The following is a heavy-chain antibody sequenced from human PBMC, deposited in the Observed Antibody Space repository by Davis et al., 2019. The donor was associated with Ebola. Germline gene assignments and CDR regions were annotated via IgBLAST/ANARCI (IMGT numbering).Heavy chain of an antibody. V-gene: IGHV3-23*01. CDR2: ISGSGGST. D-gene: IGHD4-11*01. J-gene: IGHJ4*02. CDR3: TTTTTASDY. Sequence: PGGSLRLSCAASGFTFSSYEMNWVRQAPGKGLEWVSAISGSGGSTYYADSVKGRFTISRDNSKNTLYLQMNSLRAEDTAVYYCTTTTTASDYWGQGTLVTVSS. CDR1: GFTFSSYE.